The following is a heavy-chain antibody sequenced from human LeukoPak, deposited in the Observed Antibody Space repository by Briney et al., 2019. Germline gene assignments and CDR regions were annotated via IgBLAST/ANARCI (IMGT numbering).Heavy chain of an antibody. J-gene: IGHJ6*03. CDR3: TSPFYGSGSYSYYYYYYMDV. CDR2: IRSKAYGGTT. V-gene: IGHV3-49*04. Sequence: GGSLRLSCTASAFTFGDYAMSWVRQAPGKGLEWVGFIRSKAYGGTTEYAASVKGRFTISRDDSKSIAYLQMNSLKTEDTAVYYCTSPFYGSGSYSYYYYYYMDVWGKGTTVTVSS. CDR1: AFTFGDYA. D-gene: IGHD3-10*01.